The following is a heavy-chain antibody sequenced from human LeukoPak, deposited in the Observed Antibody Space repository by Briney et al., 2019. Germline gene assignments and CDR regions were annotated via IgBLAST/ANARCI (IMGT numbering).Heavy chain of an antibody. CDR1: GYSFTSYW. J-gene: IGHJ4*02. CDR2: IYPGDSDT. V-gene: IGHV5-51*01. CDR3: ARGRITIFGVVIMSYFDY. Sequence: GESLKISCKGSGYSFTSYWIGWVRQMPGKGLEWMGIIYPGDSDTRYSPSSQGQVTISADKSISTAYLQWSSLKASDTAMYYCARGRITIFGVVIMSYFDYWGQGTLVTVSS. D-gene: IGHD3-3*01.